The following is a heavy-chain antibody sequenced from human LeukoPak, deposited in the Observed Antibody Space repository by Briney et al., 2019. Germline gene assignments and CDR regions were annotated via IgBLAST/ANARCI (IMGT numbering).Heavy chain of an antibody. Sequence: ASVKVSCKASGYTFASYGISWVRQAPGQGLEWMGWISAYNGNTNYAQKLQGRVTMTTDTSTSTAYMELRSLRSDDTAVYYCARVGDIVVVPAADKDNFDIWGQGTMVTVSS. V-gene: IGHV1-18*01. CDR3: ARVGDIVVVPAADKDNFDI. D-gene: IGHD2-2*01. J-gene: IGHJ3*02. CDR1: GYTFASYG. CDR2: ISAYNGNT.